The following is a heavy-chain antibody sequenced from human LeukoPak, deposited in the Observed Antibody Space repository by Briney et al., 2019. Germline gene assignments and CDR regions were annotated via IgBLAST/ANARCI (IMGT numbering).Heavy chain of an antibody. D-gene: IGHD3-22*01. J-gene: IGHJ4*02. V-gene: IGHV4-59*01. Sequence: SETLSLTCTVSGGSISSYYWSWIRQPPGKGLEWIGYIYYSGSTNYNPSLKSRVTISVDTSKNQFSLKLSSVTAADTAVYYCARERSDSSGYYPFDYWGQGTLVTVSS. CDR2: IYYSGST. CDR1: GGSISSYY. CDR3: ARERSDSSGYYPFDY.